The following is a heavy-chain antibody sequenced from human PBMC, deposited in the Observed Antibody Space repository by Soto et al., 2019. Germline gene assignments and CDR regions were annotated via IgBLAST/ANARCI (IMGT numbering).Heavy chain of an antibody. CDR3: AKDVIHGVYYLDY. D-gene: IGHD3-10*01. Sequence: QVQLVESGGGVVQPGGSLRLSCLASGFALSTYGMHWVRQAPGKGLEWVAVISYDWSYKYYGDSVNGRFTISRDHHKNTMYLQMDNLAVDYTAVYDCAKDVIHGVYYLDYWGQGTLVTVSS. CDR1: GFALSTYG. V-gene: IGHV3-33*06. CDR2: ISYDWSYK. J-gene: IGHJ4*02.